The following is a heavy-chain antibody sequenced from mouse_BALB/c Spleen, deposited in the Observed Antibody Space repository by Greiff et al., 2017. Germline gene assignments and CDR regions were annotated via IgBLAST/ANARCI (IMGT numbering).Heavy chain of an antibody. V-gene: IGHV5-6*01. CDR1: GFTFSSYG. CDR3: ARQGAPATAY. Sequence: DVQLVESGGDLVKPGGSLKLSCAASGFTFSSYGMSWVRQTPDKRLEWVATISSGGSYTYYPDSVKGRFTISRDNAKNTLYLQMSSLKSEDTAMYYCARQGAPATAYWGQGTLVTVSA. D-gene: IGHD1-2*01. CDR2: ISSGGSYT. J-gene: IGHJ3*01.